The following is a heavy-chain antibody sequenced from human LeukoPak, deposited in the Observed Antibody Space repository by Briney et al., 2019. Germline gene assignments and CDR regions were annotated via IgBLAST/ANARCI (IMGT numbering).Heavy chain of an antibody. CDR1: GYTFTNYD. CDR3: ARDSTTYGDYDDY. CDR2: MNPNSGNA. D-gene: IGHD4-17*01. J-gene: IGHJ4*02. Sequence: ASVKVSCKASGYTFTNYDINWVRQATGQGLEWMGGMNPNSGNAGYAQKFQGRVTMTRDTSISTAYMELSSLRSEDSAVYYCARDSTTYGDYDDYWGQGTLVTVSS. V-gene: IGHV1-8*01.